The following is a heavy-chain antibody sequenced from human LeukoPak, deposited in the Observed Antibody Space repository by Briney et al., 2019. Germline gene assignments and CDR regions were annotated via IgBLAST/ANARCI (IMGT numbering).Heavy chain of an antibody. D-gene: IGHD6-19*01. CDR3: GASNAYQYSSGWYLDY. V-gene: IGHV2-70*11. CDR2: IDWDDDK. CDR1: GFSLSTSGMC. Sequence: SGPALVKPTQTLTLTCTFSGFSLSTSGMCVSWIRQPPGKALEWLARIDWDDDKYYSTSLKTRLTISKDTSKNQVVLTMTNMDPVDTATYYCGASNAYQYSSGWYLDYWGQGTLVTVSS. J-gene: IGHJ4*02.